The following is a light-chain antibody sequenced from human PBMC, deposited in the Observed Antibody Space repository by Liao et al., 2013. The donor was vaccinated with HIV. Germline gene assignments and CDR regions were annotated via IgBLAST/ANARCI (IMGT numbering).Light chain of an antibody. V-gene: IGLV3-1*01. J-gene: IGLJ2*01. CDR1: KLGDKY. CDR3: QAWDSSFVV. Sequence: SYELTQPPSVSVSPGQTASITCSGDKLGDKYVCWYQQKPGQSPVLVIYEDTKRPSGIPERFSGSNSGNTATLTIGGTQAMDEADYYCQAWDSSFVVFGGGTKLTVL. CDR2: EDT.